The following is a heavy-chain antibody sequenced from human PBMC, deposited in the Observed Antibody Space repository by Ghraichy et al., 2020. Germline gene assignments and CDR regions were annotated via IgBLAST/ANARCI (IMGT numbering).Heavy chain of an antibody. CDR1: GGSISSSSYY. CDR2: KYYSGST. J-gene: IGHJ3*02. V-gene: IGHV4-39*01. D-gene: IGHD3-3*01. Sequence: SETLSLTCSVSGGSISSSSYYWVWIRQPPGKGLEWIGTKYYSGSTSYNPSLKSRVTISVDTSKNQFSLKLSSVTAADTAVYYCAMRYYDFWSGYASFDIWGQGRMVTVSS. CDR3: AMRYYDFWSGYASFDI.